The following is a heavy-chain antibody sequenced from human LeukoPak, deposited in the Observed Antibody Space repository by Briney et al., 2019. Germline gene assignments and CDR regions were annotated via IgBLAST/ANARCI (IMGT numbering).Heavy chain of an antibody. CDR2: ISSSGKTT. J-gene: IGHJ4*02. V-gene: IGHV3-48*03. CDR1: GFSFSSWE. Sequence: GGSLRLSCAASGFSFSSWEMNWVRQPPGKGLEWISYISSSGKTTYNADSVKGRFTISRDNAKNSLYLQMNSLTAEDTAVYYCARVSRATPDYWGQGTLVTVSS. CDR3: ARVSRATPDY. D-gene: IGHD2-15*01.